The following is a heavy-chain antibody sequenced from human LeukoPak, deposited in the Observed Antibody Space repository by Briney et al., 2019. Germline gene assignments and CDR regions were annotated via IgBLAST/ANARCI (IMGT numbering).Heavy chain of an antibody. CDR2: ISHDRGNK. CDR1: GFTFSSYA. CDR3: AGSPKYSSSWYEYFQH. D-gene: IGHD6-13*01. Sequence: GRPLRLSCAASGFTFSSYAMHWVRQAPGKGLEWVAAISHDRGNKYHADSVKGRFTISRDNSKNTVYLQMNSLRAEDTAVYFCAGSPKYSSSWYEYFQHWGQGTLVTVSS. V-gene: IGHV3-30*01. J-gene: IGHJ1*01.